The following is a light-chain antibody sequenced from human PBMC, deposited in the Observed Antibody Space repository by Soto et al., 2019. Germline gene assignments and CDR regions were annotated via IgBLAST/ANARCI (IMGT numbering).Light chain of an antibody. CDR3: QQSYSTPLG. Sequence: DIQMTQSPSSLSASVGDRVTITCRASQSIGSYLNWYQHKPGKAPNLLIYAASSLQSGVPSRFSGSGSGKDFALTISSLQPEDFATYYCQQSYSTPLGFGLGTRLEIK. CDR2: AAS. V-gene: IGKV1-39*01. J-gene: IGKJ5*01. CDR1: QSIGSY.